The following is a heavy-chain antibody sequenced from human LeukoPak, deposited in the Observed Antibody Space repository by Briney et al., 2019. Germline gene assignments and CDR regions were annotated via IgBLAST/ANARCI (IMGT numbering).Heavy chain of an antibody. D-gene: IGHD1-14*01. J-gene: IGHJ6*02. Sequence: GGSLRLSCAASGFTFDDYAMHWVRQAPGKGLEWVSGISWNSGSIGYADSVKGRFTISRDNAKNSLYLQMNSLRAEDTAVYYCARTPIFRRSGTHVDVWGQGTTVTVSS. CDR3: ARTPIFRRSGTHVDV. V-gene: IGHV3-9*01. CDR1: GFTFDDYA. CDR2: ISWNSGSI.